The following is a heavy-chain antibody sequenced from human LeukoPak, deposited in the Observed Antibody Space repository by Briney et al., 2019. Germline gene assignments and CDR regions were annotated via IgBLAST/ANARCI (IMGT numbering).Heavy chain of an antibody. V-gene: IGHV3-9*01. CDR1: GFTFDDYA. J-gene: IGHJ5*02. CDR3: AKDLGSGWSRNWFDP. D-gene: IGHD6-19*01. Sequence: GGSLRLSCAASGFTFDDYAMHWVRQAPGKGLEWVSGISWNSGSIGYADSVKGRFTISRDNSKSTLYLQMNSLRAEDTAIYYCAKDLGSGWSRNWFDPWGQGTLVTVSS. CDR2: ISWNSGSI.